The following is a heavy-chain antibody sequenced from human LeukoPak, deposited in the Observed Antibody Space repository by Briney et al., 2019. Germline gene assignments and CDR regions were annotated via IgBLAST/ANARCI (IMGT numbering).Heavy chain of an antibody. D-gene: IGHD3-22*01. J-gene: IGHJ4*02. Sequence: GESLKISCKGSGYRFTTYWIGWVRQMPGKGLEWMGIIYPGDSDTRYSPAFQGQVTMSVDKSISTAYLQWSSLKASDTAMYYCARQGSTRSGDSNVLIGGDCWGQGTLVTVSS. V-gene: IGHV5-51*01. CDR1: GYRFTTYW. CDR2: IYPGDSDT. CDR3: ARQGSTRSGDSNVLIGGDC.